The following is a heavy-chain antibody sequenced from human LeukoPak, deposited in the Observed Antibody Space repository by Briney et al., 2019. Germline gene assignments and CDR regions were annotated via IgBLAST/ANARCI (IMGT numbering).Heavy chain of an antibody. V-gene: IGHV3-23*01. J-gene: IGHJ5*02. Sequence: GGSLRLSCAASGFTFSSYAMSWVRQAPGKGLEWVSAISGSGGSTYYADSVKGRFTISRDNSKNTLYLQMNSLRAEDTAVYYCAKTRFWSGYMSWFDPWGQGTQVTVSS. CDR3: AKTRFWSGYMSWFDP. CDR2: ISGSGGST. D-gene: IGHD3-3*01. CDR1: GFTFSSYA.